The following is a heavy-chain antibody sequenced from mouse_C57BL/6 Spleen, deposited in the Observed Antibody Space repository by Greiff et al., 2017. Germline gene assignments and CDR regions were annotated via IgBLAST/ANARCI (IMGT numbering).Heavy chain of an antibody. J-gene: IGHJ2*01. V-gene: IGHV7-3*01. D-gene: IGHD4-1*01. CDR3: ARRTLGHYFDY. CDR1: GFTFTDYY. CDR2: IRNKANGYTT. Sequence: EVKLVESGGGLVQPGGSLSLSCAASGFTFTDYYMSWVRQPPGKALEWLGFIRNKANGYTTEYSASVKGRFTISRDNSQSILYLQMNALRAEDSATYYCARRTLGHYFDYWGQGTTLTVSS.